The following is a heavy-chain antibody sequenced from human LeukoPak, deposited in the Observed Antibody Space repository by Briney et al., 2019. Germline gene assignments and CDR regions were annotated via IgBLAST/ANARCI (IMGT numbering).Heavy chain of an antibody. J-gene: IGHJ4*02. CDR2: IGGSGGST. V-gene: IGHV3-23*01. Sequence: GGSLRLSCAASGFTFSSYAMSWVSQAPGKGLEWASAIGGSGGSTYYADSVKGRFTISRDNSKNTLYLQMNSLRAEDTAVYYCAKCGAAAGRYYFDYWGQGTLVTVSS. CDR3: AKCGAAAGRYYFDY. D-gene: IGHD6-13*01. CDR1: GFTFSSYA.